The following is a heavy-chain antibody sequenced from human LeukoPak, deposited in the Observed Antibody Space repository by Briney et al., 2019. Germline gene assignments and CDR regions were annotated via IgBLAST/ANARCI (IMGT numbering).Heavy chain of an antibody. CDR3: ARARRAEYSSGWYWFDP. J-gene: IGHJ5*02. CDR2: IIPIFGTA. V-gene: IGHV1-69*06. Sequence: ASVKVSCKASGGAFSSYAISWVRQAPGQGLEWMGGIIPIFGTANYAQKFQGRVTITADKSTSTAYMELSSLRSEDTAGYYCARARRAEYSSGWYWFDPWGQGTLVTVSS. CDR1: GGAFSSYA. D-gene: IGHD6-19*01.